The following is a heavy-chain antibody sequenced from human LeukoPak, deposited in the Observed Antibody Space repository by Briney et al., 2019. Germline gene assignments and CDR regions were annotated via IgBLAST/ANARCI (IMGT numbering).Heavy chain of an antibody. Sequence: ASVKVSCKASGYTFTNYYIHWVRQAPGQGLEWMAIINPSSGSTSYAQKFQGRVTMTRDTSTSTVYMELSSLRSEDTAMYYCARDKSGTTQGDSDYWGQGTLVTVSS. D-gene: IGHD1-1*01. CDR3: ARDKSGTTQGDSDY. V-gene: IGHV1-46*01. CDR2: INPSSGST. J-gene: IGHJ4*02. CDR1: GYTFTNYY.